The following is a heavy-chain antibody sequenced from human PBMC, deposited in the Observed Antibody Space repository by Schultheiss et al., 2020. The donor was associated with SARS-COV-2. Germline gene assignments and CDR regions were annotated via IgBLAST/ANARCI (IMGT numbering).Heavy chain of an antibody. CDR3: ATGGGIGATKAWFDP. V-gene: IGHV1-18*01. D-gene: IGHD1-26*01. CDR1: GYSFTTYG. CDR2: ISAYNGDT. Sequence: ASVKVSCKASGYSFTTYGISWVRQAPGQGLEWMGWISAYNGDTNYTQKVQGRVTLTTDTSTSTAYMELRSLRSDDTAVYYCATGGGIGATKAWFDPWGQGTLVTVSS. J-gene: IGHJ5*02.